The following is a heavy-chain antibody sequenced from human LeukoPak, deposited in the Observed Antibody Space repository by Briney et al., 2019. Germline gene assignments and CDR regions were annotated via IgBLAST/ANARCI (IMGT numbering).Heavy chain of an antibody. CDR3: ARSVVPTGNWFDP. J-gene: IGHJ5*02. CDR1: GGSISSYY. Sequence: PSETLSLTCTVSGGSISSYYWSWIRQPPGKGLEWIGYIYYSGSTNYNPSLKSRVTISVDTSKNQFSLKLSSVTAADTAVYYCARSVVPTGNWFDPWGQGTLVTVSS. V-gene: IGHV4-59*01. CDR2: IYYSGST. D-gene: IGHD5-12*01.